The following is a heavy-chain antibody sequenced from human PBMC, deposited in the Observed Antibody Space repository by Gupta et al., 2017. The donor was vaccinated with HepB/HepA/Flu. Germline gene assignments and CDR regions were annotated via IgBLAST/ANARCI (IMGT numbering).Heavy chain of an antibody. Sequence: VQLQPCGPGLLKPSETLSLDCGVFDASLNGYYWNWVRQSPGKGLEWLGEVIHSGSTNYNPSLESRVTISVDRAKNQFSRQLKSVTAADTAVYYCAVGTHLGHDYFQDWGQGTLVTVSS. J-gene: IGHJ4*02. CDR1: DASLNGYY. CDR3: AVGTHLGHDYFQD. V-gene: IGHV4-34*02. CDR2: VIHSGST. D-gene: IGHD1-26*01.